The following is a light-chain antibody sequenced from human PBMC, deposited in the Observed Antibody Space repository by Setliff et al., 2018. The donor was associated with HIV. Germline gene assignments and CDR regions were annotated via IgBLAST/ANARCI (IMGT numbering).Light chain of an antibody. CDR3: CSYAGSYTVL. J-gene: IGLJ2*01. Sequence: QPVLTQPRSVSGSPGQSVTMSCTGTSSDVGGYNYVSWYQQHPGKAPKLMIYDVSKRPSGVPDRFSGSKSGNTAFLTISGLQGEDEADYYCCSYAGSYTVLFGGGTKVTV. CDR2: DVS. CDR1: SSDVGGYNY. V-gene: IGLV2-11*01.